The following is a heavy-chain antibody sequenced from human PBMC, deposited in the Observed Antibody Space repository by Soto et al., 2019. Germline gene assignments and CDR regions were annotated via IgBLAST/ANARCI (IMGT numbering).Heavy chain of an antibody. J-gene: IGHJ5*02. Sequence: SETLSLTCTVSGASISGFYWSWIRKSAGKGLEWIGRIYATGTTDYNPSLRSRVMMSVDTSKKQFSLKLRSVTAADTAVYYCVRDGTKTLRDWFDPWGQGISVTVSS. CDR2: IYATGTT. V-gene: IGHV4-4*07. CDR1: GASISGFY. D-gene: IGHD1-1*01. CDR3: VRDGTKTLRDWFDP.